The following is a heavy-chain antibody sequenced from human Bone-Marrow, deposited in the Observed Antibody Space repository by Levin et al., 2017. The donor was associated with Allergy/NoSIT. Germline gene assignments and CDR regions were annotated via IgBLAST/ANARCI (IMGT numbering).Heavy chain of an antibody. D-gene: IGHD4-17*01. CDR2: INPKSGRT. CDR3: ASLTTVTSEVSDYYFYYYMDV. Sequence: GESLKISCRASGYRFTDYYMHWVRQAPGQGLEWMGRINPKSGRTNYAQKFEGRVTMTRDTSSSTTYMELNGLTSDDTAVYYCASLTTVTSEVSDYYFYYYMDVWGEGTTVTVSS. V-gene: IGHV1-2*06. J-gene: IGHJ6*03. CDR1: GYRFTDYY.